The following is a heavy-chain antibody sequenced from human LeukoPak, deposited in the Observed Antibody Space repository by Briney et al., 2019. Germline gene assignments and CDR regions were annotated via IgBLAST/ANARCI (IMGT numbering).Heavy chain of an antibody. J-gene: IGHJ5*01. CDR1: GGSISGSSYY. CDR2: IHYSGNT. Sequence: SETLSLTCTDSGGSISGSSYYWGWIRQPPGKGLEWIGSIHYSGNTDYNPSLKSRLTMSIDTSKNQFSLKLSFVTAADTAVYFCARDQEHCSGTSCYPYWYDSWGQGTLVTVSS. V-gene: IGHV4-39*07. CDR3: ARDQEHCSGTSCYPYWYDS. D-gene: IGHD2-2*01.